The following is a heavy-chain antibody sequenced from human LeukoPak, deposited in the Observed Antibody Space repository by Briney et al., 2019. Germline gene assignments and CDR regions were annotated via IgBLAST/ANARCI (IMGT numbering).Heavy chain of an antibody. J-gene: IGHJ4*02. V-gene: IGHV4-59*08. CDR3: ARLKYYFDY. CDR2: IYYSGST. Sequence: KPSETLSLTCAVYGGSFSGYYWSWIRQPPGKGLEWIGYIYYSGSTNYNPSLKSRVTISVDTSKNQFSLKLSSVTAADTAVYYCARLKYYFDYWGQGTLVTVSS. D-gene: IGHD3-16*01. CDR1: GGSFSGYY.